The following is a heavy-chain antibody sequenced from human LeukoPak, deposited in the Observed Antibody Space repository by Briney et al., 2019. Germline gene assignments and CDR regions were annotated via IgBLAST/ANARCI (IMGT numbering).Heavy chain of an antibody. CDR2: ISHDGMNA. V-gene: IGHV3-23*01. CDR3: AKDGAQYSSGPECDP. J-gene: IGHJ5*02. CDR1: GLPFSGTA. Sequence: GGSLRLSCAASGLPFSGTAMSWVRQAPGKGLEWVSAISHDGMNAYYAASVKGRFTISRDNSKKTVSLEMSSLTAADTGVYYCAKDGAQYSSGPECDPRGQGALVTVSP. D-gene: IGHD6-19*01.